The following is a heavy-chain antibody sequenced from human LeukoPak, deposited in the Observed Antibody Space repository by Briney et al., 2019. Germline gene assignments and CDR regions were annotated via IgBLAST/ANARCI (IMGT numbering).Heavy chain of an antibody. CDR1: GFTLSSYS. CDR3: ARDLYSSSYNDY. Sequence: GGSLRLSCAASGFTLSSYSMNWVRQAPGKGLEWVSSISSSSSYIYYADSVKGRFTISRDNAKNSLYLQMNRLRAEDTAVYYCARDLYSSSYNDYWGQGTLVTVSS. CDR2: ISSSSSYI. D-gene: IGHD6-13*01. V-gene: IGHV3-21*01. J-gene: IGHJ4*02.